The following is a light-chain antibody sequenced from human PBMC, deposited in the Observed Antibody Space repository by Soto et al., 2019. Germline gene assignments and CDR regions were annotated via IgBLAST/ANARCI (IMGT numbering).Light chain of an antibody. J-gene: IGLJ2*01. CDR1: TSDVGGYNY. CDR3: SSYAGRNTLV. V-gene: IGLV2-8*01. Sequence: QSDLTQPPSASGSPGQSVTISCTGTTSDVGGYNYVSWYQQHPGKVPKLMIYEVSKRPSGVPDRFSGSKSGNTASLTVSGLQAEDEADYYCSSYAGRNTLVFGGGTKLTVL. CDR2: EVS.